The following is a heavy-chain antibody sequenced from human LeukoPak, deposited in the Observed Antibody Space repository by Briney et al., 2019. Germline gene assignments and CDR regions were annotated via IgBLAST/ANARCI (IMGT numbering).Heavy chain of an antibody. D-gene: IGHD5-24*01. V-gene: IGHV4-59*01. J-gene: IGHJ4*02. CDR2: IYYSGST. CDR1: GGSISSYY. Sequence: PSETLSLTCTVSGGSISSYYWRWIRQPPGKGLEWIGYIYYSGSTNYNPSLKSRVTISADTSKNQFSLKLSSVSGANTPMYYCAREVPGDGYNLWGQGTLVTVSS. CDR3: AREVPGDGYNL.